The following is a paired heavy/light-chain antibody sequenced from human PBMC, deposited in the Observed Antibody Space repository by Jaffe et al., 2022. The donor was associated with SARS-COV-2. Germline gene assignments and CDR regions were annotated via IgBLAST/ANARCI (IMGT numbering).Heavy chain of an antibody. V-gene: IGHV4-28*01. J-gene: IGHJ4*02. Sequence: QVQLQESGPGLVKPSDTLSLTCAVSGSSISTGYWWGWLRQPPGKGLEWIGYIYYSGTTYYNPSLKSRVTMSVDTSKNQFSLKLSSVTAVDTAVYYCARKVGGSRVDFSFDYWGQGTLVTVSS. D-gene: IGHD6-13*01. CDR1: GSSISTGYW. CDR2: IYYSGTT. CDR3: ARKVGGSRVDFSFDY.
Light chain of an antibody. CDR2: DVS. CDR1: SSDVGGSNY. CDR3: SSYTTSNTLGV. J-gene: IGLJ1*01. V-gene: IGLV2-14*01. Sequence: QSALTQPASVSGSPGQSITISCTGTSSDVGGSNYVSWYQQHPGKAPKLITFDVSNRPSGVSNRFSGSKSGNTASLTISGLQAEDEADYYCSSYTTSNTLGVFGTGTKVTVL.